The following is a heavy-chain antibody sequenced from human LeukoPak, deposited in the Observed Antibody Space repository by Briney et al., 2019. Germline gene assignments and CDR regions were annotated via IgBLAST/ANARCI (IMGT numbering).Heavy chain of an antibody. J-gene: IGHJ3*02. CDR3: TRDWGSSTGNVHYDAFDI. CDR1: GYTFTDHF. D-gene: IGHD2-8*02. Sequence: ASAEVSCKASGYTFTDHFIHWVRQAPGQGLEWMGGIRSDGDTKYSADFQGRVTMTTGTTISTAYMELTRLTLVDTAVYYCTRDWGSSTGNVHYDAFDIWGQGTMVTVSS. V-gene: IGHV1-2*02. CDR2: IRSDGDT.